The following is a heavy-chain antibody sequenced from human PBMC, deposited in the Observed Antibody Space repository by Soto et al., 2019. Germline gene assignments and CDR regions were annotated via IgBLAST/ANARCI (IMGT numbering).Heavy chain of an antibody. D-gene: IGHD5-18*01. CDR1: GGSITSYH. Sequence: ETLSLTCVVSGGSITSYHWSWIRQLPGKGLEWLGYIFYSGSTFYNPSLKSRVTISIHTSKSQFSLQLTSVTAADTAVYYCARGAADTAMVDSWGQGTLVTVSS. J-gene: IGHJ4*02. CDR2: IFYSGST. V-gene: IGHV4-59*01. CDR3: ARGAADTAMVDS.